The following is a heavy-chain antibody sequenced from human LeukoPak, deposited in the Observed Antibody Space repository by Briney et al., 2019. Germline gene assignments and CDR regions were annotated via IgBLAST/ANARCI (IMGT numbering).Heavy chain of an antibody. CDR2: IHPNSGGT. Sequence: ASVKVSCKASGYTFTAYYVHWVRQAPGQGPEWMGWIHPNSGGTKCAQSFQGRVTMTRDTSITTAYMELSSLRSDDTAVYYCALARGNGYGSGSYDAIEVWGQGTMVTVSS. V-gene: IGHV1-2*02. CDR1: GYTFTAYY. J-gene: IGHJ3*01. D-gene: IGHD3-10*01. CDR3: ALARGNGYGSGSYDAIEV.